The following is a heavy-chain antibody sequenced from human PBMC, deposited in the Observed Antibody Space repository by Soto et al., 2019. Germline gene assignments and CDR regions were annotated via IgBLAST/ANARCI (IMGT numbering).Heavy chain of an antibody. V-gene: IGHV4-39*01. J-gene: IGHJ6*02. CDR2: IYYSGST. Sequence: NPSETLSLTCTVSGGSISSSSYYWGWIRQPPGKGLEWIGSIYYSGSTYYNPSLKSRVTISVDTSKNQFSLKLSSVTAADTAVYYCARRTYYYGMDVWGQGTTVTVSS. CDR3: ARRTYYYGMDV. CDR1: GGSISSSSYY. D-gene: IGHD1-7*01.